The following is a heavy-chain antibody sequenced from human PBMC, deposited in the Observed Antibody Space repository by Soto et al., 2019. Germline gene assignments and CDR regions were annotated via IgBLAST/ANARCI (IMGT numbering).Heavy chain of an antibody. CDR2: ISGSGGST. V-gene: IGHV3-23*01. CDR1: GFTFSSYA. Sequence: EVQLLESGGGLVQPGGSLRLSCAASGFTFSSYAMSRVRQAPGKGLEWVSAISGSGGSTYYADSVKGRFTISRDNSKNTLYLQMNSLRAEDTAVYYCAKPAHRYCSGGSCYPDYWGQGTLVTVSS. J-gene: IGHJ4*02. D-gene: IGHD2-15*01. CDR3: AKPAHRYCSGGSCYPDY.